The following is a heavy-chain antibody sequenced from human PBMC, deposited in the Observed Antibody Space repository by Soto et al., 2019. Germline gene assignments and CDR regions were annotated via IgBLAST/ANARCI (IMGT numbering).Heavy chain of an antibody. CDR1: GYTFTSYG. D-gene: IGHD6-19*01. CDR3: ARTKYSSGWYGGYYFDN. V-gene: IGHV1-18*01. J-gene: IGHJ4*02. Sequence: QVQLVQSGAEVKKPGASVKVSCKASGYTFTSYGISWVRQAPGQGVEWMTWISADNGNINYAQKLQGRVTMTTDTSTSTTYMELRSLRSDDTAVYYCARTKYSSGWYGGYYFDNWGQGTLVPVSS. CDR2: ISADNGNI.